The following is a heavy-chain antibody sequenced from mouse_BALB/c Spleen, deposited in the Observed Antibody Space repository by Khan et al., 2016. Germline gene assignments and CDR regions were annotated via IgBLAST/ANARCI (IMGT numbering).Heavy chain of an antibody. D-gene: IGHD2-1*01. J-gene: IGHJ2*01. CDR2: INTETGEP. V-gene: IGHV9-2-1*01. CDR3: ASGNYEGFDY. CDR1: GYTFTDYS. Sequence: QIQLVQSGPELKKPGETVKISCKASGYTFTDYSMHWVKQAPGKGLKWMGWINTETGEPTYADDFKGRFAFSLETSASTAYLQINNLKNEDTATYFCASGNYEGFDYWGQGTTLTVSS.